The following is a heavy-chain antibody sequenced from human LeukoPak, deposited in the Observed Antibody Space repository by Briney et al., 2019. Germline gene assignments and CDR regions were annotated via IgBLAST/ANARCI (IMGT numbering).Heavy chain of an antibody. CDR2: ISSSSSYI. D-gene: IGHD3-22*01. CDR1: GFTFSSYS. V-gene: IGHV3-21*01. J-gene: IGHJ4*02. CDR3: ARVEKYYYDSSGYNDY. Sequence: GGSLRLSCAASGFTFSSYSMNWVRQAPGKGLEWVSSISSSSSYIYYADSVKGRFTISRDNAKNSLYLQMNSLRAEDTAVYYCARVEKYYYDSSGYNDYWGQGTLVTVSS.